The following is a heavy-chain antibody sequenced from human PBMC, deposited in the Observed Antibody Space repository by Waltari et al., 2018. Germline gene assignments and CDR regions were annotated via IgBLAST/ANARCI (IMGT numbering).Heavy chain of an antibody. CDR1: GFTFSSYS. J-gene: IGHJ2*01. CDR2: ISSSSSTI. CDR3: ARDLRYYDFWSGSDWHFDL. Sequence: EVQLVESGGGLVQPGGSLRLSCAASGFTFSSYSMNWVRQAPGKGLEWVSYISSSSSTIYYADSVKGRFTISRDNAKNSLYLQMNSLRAEDTAVYYCARDLRYYDFWSGSDWHFDLWGRGTLVTVSS. V-gene: IGHV3-48*04. D-gene: IGHD3-3*01.